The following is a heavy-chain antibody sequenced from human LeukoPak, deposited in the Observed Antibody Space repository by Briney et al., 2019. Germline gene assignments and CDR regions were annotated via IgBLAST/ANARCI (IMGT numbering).Heavy chain of an antibody. CDR1: GGSISSGDYY. CDR3: AAHYDFWSGYFRLAGYYYMDV. Sequence: SETLSLTCTVSGGSISSGDYYWSWIRQPAGKGLEWIGRIYTSGSTNYNPSLKSRVTISVDTSKNQFSLKLSSVTAADTAVYYCAAHYDFWSGYFRLAGYYYMDVWGKGTTVTVSS. V-gene: IGHV4-61*02. CDR2: IYTSGST. J-gene: IGHJ6*03. D-gene: IGHD3-3*01.